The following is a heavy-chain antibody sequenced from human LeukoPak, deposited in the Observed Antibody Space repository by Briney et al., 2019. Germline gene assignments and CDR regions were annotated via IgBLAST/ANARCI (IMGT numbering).Heavy chain of an antibody. D-gene: IGHD3-22*01. CDR2: IYTSGST. V-gene: IGHV4-4*07. J-gene: IGHJ3*02. CDR1: GGSISSYY. CDR3: ARERPSGDYYYDSGGPRGAFDI. Sequence: PSETLSLTCTVSGGSISSYYWSWIRQPAGKGLEWIGRIYTSGSTNYNPSLKSRVTMSVDTSKNQFSLKLSSVTAADTAVYYCARERPSGDYYYDSGGPRGAFDIWGQGTMVTVSS.